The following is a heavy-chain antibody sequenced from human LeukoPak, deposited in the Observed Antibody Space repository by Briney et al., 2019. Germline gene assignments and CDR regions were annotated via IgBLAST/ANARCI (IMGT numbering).Heavy chain of an antibody. CDR1: GGSISSSDYF. CDR2: VKYSGGA. D-gene: IGHD3-16*01. CDR3: ARDANYHDSDAYYDALDI. Sequence: SETLSLTCTVSGGSISSSDYFWGWIRQPPGKGLEWIGGVKYSGGAYYNPSLKSRVTVSVDTSKSQVSLKLSSVTAADTAVYYCARDANYHDSDAYYDALDIWGQGTLVTVSS. V-gene: IGHV4-39*07. J-gene: IGHJ3*02.